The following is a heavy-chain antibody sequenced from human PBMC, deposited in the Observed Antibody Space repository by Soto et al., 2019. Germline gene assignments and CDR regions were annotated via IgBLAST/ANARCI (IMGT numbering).Heavy chain of an antibody. CDR1: GYTFTSYA. CDR2: INPNSGGT. J-gene: IGHJ6*02. D-gene: IGHD6-19*01. CDR3: GRESGIAVAGTCMDV. V-gene: IGHV1-2*04. Sequence: ASVKVACKASGYTFTSYAMHWERQAPGQGLEWMGWINPNSGGTNYAQKFQGWVTMTRDTSISTAYMELSRLRSDDTAVYYCGRESGIAVAGTCMDVWGQGTTVTVSS.